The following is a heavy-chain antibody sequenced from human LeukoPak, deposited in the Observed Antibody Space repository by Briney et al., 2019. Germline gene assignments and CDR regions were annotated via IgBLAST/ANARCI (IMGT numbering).Heavy chain of an antibody. CDR2: TNPLSGGK. D-gene: IGHD1-20*01. CDR3: VRTQTHNWNDDDMDV. J-gene: IGHJ6*02. V-gene: IGHV1-2*02. CDR1: GYTFSAYY. Sequence: TSVKVSCKASGYTFSAYYIHWVRQAPGQGLEWMGWTNPLSGGKNHAQNLQGRVTMTRATSISTAFMELSSLRSDDTAVYYCVRTQTHNWNDDDMDVWGQGTTVTVSS.